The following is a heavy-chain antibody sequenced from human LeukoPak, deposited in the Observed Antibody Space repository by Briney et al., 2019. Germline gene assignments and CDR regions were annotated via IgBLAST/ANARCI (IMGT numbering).Heavy chain of an antibody. J-gene: IGHJ4*02. CDR3: ARGSATYYRYFDY. CDR1: GFTFSTYT. Sequence: PGGSLRLSCAASGFTFSTYTMHWVRQAPGKGLEWVALISYDGSNTYYADSVKGRFTISRDNSKNTMYLQVNSLRAEDTALYYCARGSATYYRYFDYWGQGILVTVSS. V-gene: IGHV3-30*04. D-gene: IGHD3-10*01. CDR2: ISYDGSNT.